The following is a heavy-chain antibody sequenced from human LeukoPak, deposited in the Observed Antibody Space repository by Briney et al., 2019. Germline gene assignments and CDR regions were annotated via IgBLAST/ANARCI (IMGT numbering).Heavy chain of an antibody. CDR1: GFTFSNYH. V-gene: IGHV3-48*01. CDR2: IHSTSGSI. Sequence: PGGSLRLSCAASGFTFSNYHMNWVRQAPGKGLEWLSYIHSTSGSIHYADSVRGRFTISRDNAKNSLYLQMNSLRVEDTAMYYCSRVVQDVTGADYWGRGVLVIVSS. J-gene: IGHJ4*02. CDR3: SRVVQDVTGADY. D-gene: IGHD2-21*02.